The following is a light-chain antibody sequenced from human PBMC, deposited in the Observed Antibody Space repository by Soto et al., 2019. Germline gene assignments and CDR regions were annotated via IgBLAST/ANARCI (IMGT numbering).Light chain of an antibody. V-gene: IGLV7-43*01. CDR1: TGAVTSGYY. CDR2: STS. Sequence: QAVVTQEPSLTVSPGGTVTLTCASSTGAVTSGYYPNWFQQKPGQAPRALIYSTSNKDPWTHARFSGSLLGGKAALTLSGVQPEDEAEYYCLLYYGGAQPWVFGGGTKLTVL. J-gene: IGLJ3*02. CDR3: LLYYGGAQPWV.